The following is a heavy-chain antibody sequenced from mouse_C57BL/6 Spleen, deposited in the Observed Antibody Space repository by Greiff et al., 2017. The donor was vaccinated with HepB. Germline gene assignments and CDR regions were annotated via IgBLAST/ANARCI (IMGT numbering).Heavy chain of an antibody. V-gene: IGHV1-26*01. Sequence: EVQLQQSGPELVKPGASVKISCKASGYTFTDYYMNWVKQSHGKSLEWIGDINPNNGGTSYNQKFKGKATLTVDKSSSTAYMELRSLTSEDSAVYYCARRKNGYYLAWFAYWGQGTLVTVSA. CDR1: GYTFTDYY. J-gene: IGHJ3*01. CDR3: ARRKNGYYLAWFAY. D-gene: IGHD2-3*01. CDR2: INPNNGGT.